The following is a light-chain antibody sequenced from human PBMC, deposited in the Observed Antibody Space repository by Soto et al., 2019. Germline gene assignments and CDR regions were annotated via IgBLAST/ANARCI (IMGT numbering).Light chain of an antibody. CDR2: YND. CDR1: SSNIGDNA. V-gene: IGLV1-36*01. Sequence: QSVLTQPPSVSEAPRQRVTISCSGSSSNIGDNAVNWYQQFPGKAPKLLIYYNDQLPSGVSDRFSASKSGTSASLVISGLRSEDEADYYCASWDDRLNGYVFGSGTKVTVL. J-gene: IGLJ1*01. CDR3: ASWDDRLNGYV.